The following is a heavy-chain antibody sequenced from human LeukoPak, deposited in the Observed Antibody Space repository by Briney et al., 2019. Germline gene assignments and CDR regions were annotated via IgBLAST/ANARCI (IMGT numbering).Heavy chain of an antibody. Sequence: SETLSLTCTVSGGSISSYCWSWIRQPPGKGLEWIGYIYYSGSTNYNPSLKSRVTISVDTFKNQFSLKLSSVTAADTAVYYCARRQNSVTIFGMIRVGYYYMDVWGKGTTVTVSS. CDR3: ARRQNSVTIFGMIRVGYYYMDV. D-gene: IGHD3-3*01. J-gene: IGHJ6*03. V-gene: IGHV4-59*12. CDR1: GGSISSYC. CDR2: IYYSGST.